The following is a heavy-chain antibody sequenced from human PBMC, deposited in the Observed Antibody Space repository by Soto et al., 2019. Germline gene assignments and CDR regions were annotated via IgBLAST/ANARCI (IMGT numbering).Heavy chain of an antibody. CDR3: ARDDRNCSSTSCDAANYYYYYSEV. CDR1: GGTFSSYT. J-gene: IGHJ6*03. V-gene: IGHV1-69*08. CDR2: IIAILGIA. D-gene: IGHD2-2*01. Sequence: QVQLVQSGAEVKKPGSSVKVSCKASGGTFSSYTISWVRQAPGQGLEWMGRIIAILGIANYAQKFQGRVTITADKSTSTACIELSRLRSEDTAVYYCARDDRNCSSTSCDAANYYYYYSEVWGKGTTVTVSS.